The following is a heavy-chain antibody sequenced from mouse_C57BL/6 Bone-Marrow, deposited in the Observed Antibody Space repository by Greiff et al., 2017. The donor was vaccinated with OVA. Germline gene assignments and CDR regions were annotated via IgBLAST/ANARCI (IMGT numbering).Heavy chain of an antibody. CDR2: ILPGSGST. J-gene: IGHJ1*03. Sequence: QVQLQQSGAELMKPGASVKLSCKATGYTFTGYWIEWVKQRPGPGLEWIGEILPGSGSTNYNEKFKGKATFTADTSSNTAYMQLSSLTTEDSASYYCARSPIYYGYDVSYWYFDVWGTGTTVTVSS. CDR1: GYTFTGYW. CDR3: ARSPIYYGYDVSYWYFDV. D-gene: IGHD2-2*01. V-gene: IGHV1-9*01.